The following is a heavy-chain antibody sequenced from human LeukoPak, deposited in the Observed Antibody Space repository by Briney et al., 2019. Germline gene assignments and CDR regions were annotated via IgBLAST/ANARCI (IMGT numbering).Heavy chain of an antibody. CDR2: ISGSGGST. Sequence: SGGSLRLSCAASGFTFSSYAMSWVRQAPGKGLEWVSAISGSGGSTYYADSVKGRFTISRDNAKNSLYLQMNSLRAEDTALYYCAKSPYSSGLYDYWGQGTLVTVSS. V-gene: IGHV3-23*01. CDR1: GFTFSSYA. D-gene: IGHD6-19*01. CDR3: AKSPYSSGLYDY. J-gene: IGHJ4*02.